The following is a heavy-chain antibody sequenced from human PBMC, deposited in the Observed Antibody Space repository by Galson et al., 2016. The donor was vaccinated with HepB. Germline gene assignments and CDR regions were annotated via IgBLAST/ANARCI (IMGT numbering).Heavy chain of an antibody. V-gene: IGHV3-23*01. J-gene: IGHJ6*02. CDR2: ITSGGTT. CDR1: GFSFSSYA. Sequence: SLRLSCAASGFSFSSYAMSWVRQAPGKGLEWVSGITSGGTTYYADSVKGRFTISRDNSKNILYLQMKSLRREDTAVYYCARPRRWPQYYYGLDVWGQGTTVTVSS. D-gene: IGHD5-24*01. CDR3: ARPRRWPQYYYGLDV.